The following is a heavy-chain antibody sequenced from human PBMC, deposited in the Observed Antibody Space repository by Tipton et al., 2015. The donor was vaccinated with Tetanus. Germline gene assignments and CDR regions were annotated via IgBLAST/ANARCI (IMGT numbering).Heavy chain of an antibody. D-gene: IGHD1-14*01. Sequence: QLVQSGPEVKPSETLSLTCTVSGGSVRSGDYSWNWIRQPPGKGLEWLAYVSYSGRTNSNYSLKSRITISQDTSKNQFSLKLSSVTAADTAVYYCARGTGDYWGQGTLVTVSS. CDR3: ARGTGDY. J-gene: IGHJ4*02. CDR1: GGSVRSGDYS. V-gene: IGHV4-61*08. CDR2: VSYSGRT.